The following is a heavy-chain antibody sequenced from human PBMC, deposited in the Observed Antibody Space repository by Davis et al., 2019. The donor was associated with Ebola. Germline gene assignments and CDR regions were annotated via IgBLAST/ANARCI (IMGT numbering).Heavy chain of an antibody. CDR1: AYTFTSYG. CDR2: ISAYNGNA. V-gene: IGHV1-18*01. J-gene: IGHJ5*02. D-gene: IGHD3-10*01. Sequence: ASVKVSCKASAYTFTSYGISWVRQAPGQGLEWMGWISAYNGNANYAQKLQGRVTMTTDTSTSTAYMELRSLRSDDTAVYYCARLITMVRGGWFDPWGQGTLVTVSS. CDR3: ARLITMVRGGWFDP.